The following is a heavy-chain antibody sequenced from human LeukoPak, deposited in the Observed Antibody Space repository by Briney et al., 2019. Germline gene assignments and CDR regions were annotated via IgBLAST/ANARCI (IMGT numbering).Heavy chain of an antibody. CDR2: INHRGST. Sequence: SETLSLTCAVYGGSFSGYYWSWIRQPPGKGLEWIGEINHRGSTNYNPSLKSRVTISVDTSKNQFSLKLSSVTAADTAVYYCARGRLARSGPWGQGTLVTVSS. V-gene: IGHV4-34*01. CDR3: ARGRLARSGP. J-gene: IGHJ5*02. D-gene: IGHD1-26*01. CDR1: GGSFSGYY.